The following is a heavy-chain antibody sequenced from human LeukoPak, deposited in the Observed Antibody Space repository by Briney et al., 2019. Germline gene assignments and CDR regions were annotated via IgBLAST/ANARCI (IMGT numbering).Heavy chain of an antibody. Sequence: SETLSLTCTVSGGSIGSYYWSWIRQPPGKGLEWIGYIYYSGSTNYNPSLKSRVTISVDTSKNQFSLKLSSVTAADTAVYYCARIDRYYDIRGPYGMDVWGQGTTVTVSS. CDR3: ARIDRYYDIRGPYGMDV. CDR1: GGSIGSYY. D-gene: IGHD3-10*02. J-gene: IGHJ6*02. CDR2: IYYSGST. V-gene: IGHV4-59*08.